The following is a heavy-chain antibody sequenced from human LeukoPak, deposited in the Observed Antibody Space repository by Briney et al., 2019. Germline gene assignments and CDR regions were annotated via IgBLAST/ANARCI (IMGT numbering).Heavy chain of an antibody. J-gene: IGHJ4*02. CDR3: AKEGTSLDFDF. Sequence: ASVKVSCKPSGYNFFGYYIHWVRQAPGQGLEWMGWINPNSGGTNYAPRFQGRVTMSSDEYSNTVYMELNRLTFDDTAVYYCAKEGTSLDFDFWGLGSRVTVSS. D-gene: IGHD3-3*02. V-gene: IGHV1-2*02. CDR1: GYNFFGYY. CDR2: INPNSGGT.